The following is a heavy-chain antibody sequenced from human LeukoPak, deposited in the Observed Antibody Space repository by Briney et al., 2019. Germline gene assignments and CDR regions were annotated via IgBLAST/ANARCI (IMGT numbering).Heavy chain of an antibody. Sequence: GGSLRLSCAASGFTFNSHWMQWVRQAPGKGLVWVSRINNDGGDTIYADSVKGRFSISRDNAKNTMYLQMNSLRAEDTVVYYCVRGSFGPDIWGQGTTVTVSS. CDR2: INNDGGDT. CDR3: VRGSFGPDI. J-gene: IGHJ3*02. CDR1: GFTFNSHW. D-gene: IGHD3/OR15-3a*01. V-gene: IGHV3-74*01.